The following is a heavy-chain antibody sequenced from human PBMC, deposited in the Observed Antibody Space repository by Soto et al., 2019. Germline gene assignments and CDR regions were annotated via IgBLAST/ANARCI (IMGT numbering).Heavy chain of an antibody. CDR2: ISYDGSNK. D-gene: IGHD3-9*01. CDR3: PKGGAGFEWPYGMDV. CDR1: GFTFSTYG. J-gene: IGHJ6*02. Sequence: QVQLVESGGAVVQPGRSLTLSCVASGFTFSTYGMHWVRQAPGKGLEWVAVISYDGSNKYYADSVKGRFSISRDNSKNTMYLQLNSLRPEDTAVYYCPKGGAGFEWPYGMDVWGQGTTVTVSS. V-gene: IGHV3-30*18.